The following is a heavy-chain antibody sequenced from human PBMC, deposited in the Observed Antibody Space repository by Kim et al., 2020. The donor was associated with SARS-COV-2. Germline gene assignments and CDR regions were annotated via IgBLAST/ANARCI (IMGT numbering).Heavy chain of an antibody. CDR2: IYTGGYT. V-gene: IGHV3-53*01. CDR1: GFSVSSNY. Sequence: GGSLRLSCAASGFSVSSNYMIWVRQAPGKGLEWVSVIYTGGYTYYADSVEGRFTISRDNTQNTVYFQMHSLRADDTAVYYCARGRPGHYFDYWGQGTLVTVSS. CDR3: ARGRPGHYFDY. J-gene: IGHJ4*02.